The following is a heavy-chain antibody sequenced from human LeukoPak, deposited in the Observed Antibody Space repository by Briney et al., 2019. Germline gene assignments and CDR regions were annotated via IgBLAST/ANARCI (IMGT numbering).Heavy chain of an antibody. CDR3: AKGYQEYFDY. D-gene: IGHD2-15*01. J-gene: IGHJ4*02. V-gene: IGHV3-23*01. Sequence: GGSLRLSCAASGFIFSSYSMNWVRQAPGKGLEWVSAISGSGGSTYYADSVKGRFTISRDNSKNTLYLQMNSLRAEDTAVYYCAKGYQEYFDYWGQGTLVTVSS. CDR1: GFIFSSYS. CDR2: ISGSGGST.